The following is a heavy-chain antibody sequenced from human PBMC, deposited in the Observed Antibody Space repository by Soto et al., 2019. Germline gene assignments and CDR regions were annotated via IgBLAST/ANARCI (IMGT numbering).Heavy chain of an antibody. CDR1: GFNFSHAW. CDR2: RKSEADGGVK. V-gene: IGHV3-15*01. CDR3: IADVPNGDVYVPIDY. J-gene: IGHJ4*02. D-gene: IGHD2-21*01. Sequence: GGSLRLSWEASGFNFSHAWMILVRQAPGKGLEWIGLRKSEADGGVKDDAAPVKGRFTITKDDSEKMLYLQMSSLRTEDTVFYYCIADVPNGDVYVPIDYWRQGIMVTVSS.